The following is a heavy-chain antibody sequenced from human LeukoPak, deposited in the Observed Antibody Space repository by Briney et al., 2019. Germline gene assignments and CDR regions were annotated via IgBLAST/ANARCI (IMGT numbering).Heavy chain of an antibody. CDR1: GFTFSSYY. D-gene: IGHD2-15*01. J-gene: IGHJ4*02. Sequence: GSLRLSCAASGFTFSSYYMSWVRQAPGKGLEWVASLKEDGSEKYYVDSVKGRFTISRDNAKNSLYLQMNSLRAEDTAVYYCARDRGYCSGGSCYTVNDYWGEETLVAVSS. CDR3: ARDRGYCSGGSCYTVNDY. V-gene: IGHV3-7*01. CDR2: LKEDGSEK.